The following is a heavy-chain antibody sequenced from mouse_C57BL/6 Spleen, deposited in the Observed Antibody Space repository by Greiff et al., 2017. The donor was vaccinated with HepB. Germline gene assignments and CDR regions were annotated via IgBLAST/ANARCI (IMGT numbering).Heavy chain of an antibody. CDR2: ISNGGGST. J-gene: IGHJ4*01. Sequence: EVKLMESGGGLVQPGGSLKLSCAASGFTFSDYYMYWVRQTPEKRLEWVAYISNGGGSTYYPDTVKGRFTISRDNAKNTLYLQMSRLKSEDTAMYYCASTIYYGYDGYAMDYWGQGTSVTVSS. CDR3: ASTIYYGYDGYAMDY. CDR1: GFTFSDYY. V-gene: IGHV5-12*01. D-gene: IGHD2-2*01.